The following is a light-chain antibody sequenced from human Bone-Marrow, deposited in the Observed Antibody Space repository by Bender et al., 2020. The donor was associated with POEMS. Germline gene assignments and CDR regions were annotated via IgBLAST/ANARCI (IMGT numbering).Light chain of an antibody. CDR1: TGPVTSGHY. CDR3: LVSYSGSWV. J-gene: IGLJ3*02. CDR2: DAT. V-gene: IGLV7-46*01. Sequence: QAVVTQEPSLTVSPGGTVTLTCGSSTGPVTSGHYPYWFQQKPGQAPRALIYDATAKRSWTPARFSGSLLGGKSALTLSGAQPEDEADYSCLVSYSGSWVFGGGTKLTVL.